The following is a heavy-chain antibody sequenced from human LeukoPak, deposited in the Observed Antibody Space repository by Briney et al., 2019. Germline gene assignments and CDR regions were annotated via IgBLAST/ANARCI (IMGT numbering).Heavy chain of an antibody. D-gene: IGHD3-10*01. Sequence: GGSLRLSCAASGFTFSSYAMHWVRQAPGKGLEWVAVISYDGSNKYYADSVKGRFTISRDNSKNTLYLQMNSLRAEDTAVYYCARETPCGSLTFDYWGQGTRVTVSS. CDR3: ARETPCGSLTFDY. V-gene: IGHV3-30-3*01. CDR1: GFTFSSYA. J-gene: IGHJ4*02. CDR2: ISYDGSNK.